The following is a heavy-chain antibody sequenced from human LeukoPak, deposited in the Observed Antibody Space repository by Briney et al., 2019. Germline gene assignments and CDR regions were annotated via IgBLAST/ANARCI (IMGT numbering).Heavy chain of an antibody. J-gene: IGHJ4*02. CDR3: ARGRDYYGSGSPTPDFDY. CDR2: ISYDGSNK. Sequence: GRSLRLSCAASGFTFSSYAMHWVRQAPGKGLEWVAVISYDGSNKHYADSVKGRFTISRDNSKNTLYPQMNSLRAEDTAVYYCARGRDYYGSGSPTPDFDYWGQGTLVTVSS. CDR1: GFTFSSYA. V-gene: IGHV3-30-3*01. D-gene: IGHD3-10*01.